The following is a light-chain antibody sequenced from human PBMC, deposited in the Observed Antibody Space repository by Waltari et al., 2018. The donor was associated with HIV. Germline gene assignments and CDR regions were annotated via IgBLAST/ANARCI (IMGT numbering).Light chain of an antibody. V-gene: IGKV1D-12*01. Sequence: DIQMTQSPSSVSASVGDRVTITCRASQDMSTWLAWYQQKPGKAPNLLIYAASTLQSGVPSRFSGSGSGTDFTLTISSLQPEDFGTYYCQQANSFPITFGQGTRLEI. CDR2: AAS. CDR3: QQANSFPIT. CDR1: QDMSTW. J-gene: IGKJ5*01.